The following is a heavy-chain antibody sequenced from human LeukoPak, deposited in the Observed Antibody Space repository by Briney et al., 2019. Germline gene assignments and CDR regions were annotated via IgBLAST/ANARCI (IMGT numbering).Heavy chain of an antibody. CDR3: ARDPTWFGELYFDY. Sequence: PGGSLRLSCAASGFTFSSYAMHWVRQAPGKGLEWVAVISYDGSNKYYADSVKGRFTISRDNSKNTLYLQMNSLRAEDTAVYYCARDPTWFGELYFDYWGQGTLVTVSS. D-gene: IGHD3-10*01. J-gene: IGHJ4*02. V-gene: IGHV3-30*04. CDR1: GFTFSSYA. CDR2: ISYDGSNK.